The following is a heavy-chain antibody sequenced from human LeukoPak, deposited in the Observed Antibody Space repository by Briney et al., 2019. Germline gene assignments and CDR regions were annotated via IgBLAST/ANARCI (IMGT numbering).Heavy chain of an antibody. J-gene: IGHJ4*02. CDR3: ARPNFWSGYYNGY. D-gene: IGHD3-3*01. V-gene: IGHV1-2*02. Sequence: ASVKVSCKASGYTFTGYYMHWVRQAPGQGLEWMGWINPNSGGTNYAQKFQGRVTMTRDTSISTAYMELSRLRSDDTAVYYCARPNFWSGYYNGYWGQGTLVTVSS. CDR1: GYTFTGYY. CDR2: INPNSGGT.